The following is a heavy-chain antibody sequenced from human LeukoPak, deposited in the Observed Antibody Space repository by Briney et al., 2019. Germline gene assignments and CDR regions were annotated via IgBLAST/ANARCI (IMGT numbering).Heavy chain of an antibody. J-gene: IGHJ4*02. D-gene: IGHD6-13*01. CDR1: GY. CDR2: IYHSGST. Sequence: PSETLSLTCAVSGYWGWIRQPPGKGLEWIGSIYHSGSTYYNPSLKSRVTILVDTSKNQFPLHLSSVTAADTAIYYCARVIAAGVDFDYWGQGTLVTVSS. V-gene: IGHV4-38-2*01. CDR3: ARVIAAGVDFDY.